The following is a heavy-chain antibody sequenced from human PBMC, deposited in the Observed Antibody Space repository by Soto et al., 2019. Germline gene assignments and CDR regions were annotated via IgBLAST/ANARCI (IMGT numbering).Heavy chain of an antibody. D-gene: IGHD3-10*01. CDR1: GGSISSYY. CDR2: IYYSGST. Sequence: ASETLSLTCTVSGGSISSYYWSWIRQPPGKGLEWIGYIYYSGSTNYNPSLKSRVTISVDTSKNQFSLKLSSVTAADTAVYYCARDVVRGVISYYFDYWGQGTLVTVSS. CDR3: ARDVVRGVISYYFDY. V-gene: IGHV4-59*01. J-gene: IGHJ4*02.